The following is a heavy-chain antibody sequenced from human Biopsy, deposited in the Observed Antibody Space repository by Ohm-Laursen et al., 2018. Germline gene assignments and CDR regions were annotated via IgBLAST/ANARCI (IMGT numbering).Heavy chain of an antibody. CDR3: ATKLTGYFHH. V-gene: IGHV1-69*06. J-gene: IGHJ1*01. CDR1: GGTFSNYG. CDR2: NIPILGTG. D-gene: IGHD3-9*01. Sequence: SVKVSCKVPGGTFSNYGVNWVRQAPGQGLEWLGGNIPILGTGNYAQKFQDRVTVAADTSTGTATMELRSLRSGDTAVYYCATKLTGYFHHWGQGTLVIVSS.